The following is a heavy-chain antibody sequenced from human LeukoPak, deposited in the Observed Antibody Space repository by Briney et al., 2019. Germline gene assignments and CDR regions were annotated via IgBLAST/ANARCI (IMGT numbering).Heavy chain of an antibody. J-gene: IGHJ4*02. V-gene: IGHV4-39*07. Sequence: SETLSLTCTVSGGSISSSSYYWGWIRQPPGKGLEWIGSIYYSGSTYYNPSLKSRVTISVDTSKNQFSLKLSSVTAADTAVYYCARSKYNWNSPRWYFDYWGQGTLVTVSS. CDR2: IYYSGST. D-gene: IGHD1-7*01. CDR3: ARSKYNWNSPRWYFDY. CDR1: GGSISSSSYY.